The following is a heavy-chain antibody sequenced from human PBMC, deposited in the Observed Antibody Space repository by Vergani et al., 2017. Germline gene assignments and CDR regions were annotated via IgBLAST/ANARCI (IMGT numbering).Heavy chain of an antibody. CDR2: IYPGDSDT. CDR1: GYSFTSYW. J-gene: IGHJ6*03. CDR3: ARHSKDYCSGCSCYGTQGGYYYYMEV. V-gene: IGHV5-51*01. D-gene: IGHD2-15*01. Sequence: EVQLVQSGAEVKKPGESLKISCKGSGYSFTSYWIGCVRQMPGKGLEWMGIIYPGDSDTRYSPPFQGQVPISADKSIGTAYLQWSSLKASDTDTYYCARHSKDYCSGCSCYGTQGGYYYYMEVWGKGP.